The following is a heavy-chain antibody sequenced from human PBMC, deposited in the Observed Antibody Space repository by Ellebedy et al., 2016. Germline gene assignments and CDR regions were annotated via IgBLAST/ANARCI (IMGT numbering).Heavy chain of an antibody. CDR2: IYYSGST. CDR3: ARDPRITIFGVVDYYGMDV. J-gene: IGHJ6*02. V-gene: IGHV4-31*03. CDR1: GGSITSGTYY. Sequence: SETLSLTXTVSGGSITSGTYYWSWIRQHPGKGLEWIGYIYYSGSTHYNPSLKSRVTMSMDTSKNKFSLKLTSVTAADTALYYCARDPRITIFGVVDYYGMDVWGQGTTVTVSS. D-gene: IGHD3-3*01.